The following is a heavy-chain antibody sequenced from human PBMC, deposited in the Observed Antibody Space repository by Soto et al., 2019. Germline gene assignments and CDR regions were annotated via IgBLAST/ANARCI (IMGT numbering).Heavy chain of an antibody. J-gene: IGHJ4*02. CDR1: GYTFNGYA. CDR2: INAVNGNT. V-gene: IGHV1-3*05. CDR3: APAVAVPADFDY. D-gene: IGHD6-19*01. Sequence: QVQLVQSGAEEKKPGASVKVSCKASGYTFNGYAMHWVRQAPGQRLEWMGWINAVNGNTKYSQKFQGRVTITRDTSASPAHMELSSLRSDDTAVYYCAPAVAVPADFDYWGQGTLVTVSS.